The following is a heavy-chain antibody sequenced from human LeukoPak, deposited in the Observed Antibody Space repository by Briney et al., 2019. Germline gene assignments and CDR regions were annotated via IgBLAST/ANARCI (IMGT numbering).Heavy chain of an antibody. J-gene: IGHJ3*02. Sequence: GGSLRLSCAASGFTFDDYAMHWVRQAPGKGLEWVSGISWNSGSIGYADSVKGRFTTSRDNAKNSLYLQMNSLRAEDTALYYCAKSPVAGTNDAFDIWGQGTMVTVSS. D-gene: IGHD6-19*01. CDR1: GFTFDDYA. V-gene: IGHV3-9*01. CDR2: ISWNSGSI. CDR3: AKSPVAGTNDAFDI.